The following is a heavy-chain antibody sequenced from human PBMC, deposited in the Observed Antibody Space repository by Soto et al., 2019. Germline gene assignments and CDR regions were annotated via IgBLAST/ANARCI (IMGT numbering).Heavy chain of an antibody. J-gene: IGHJ5*02. D-gene: IGHD2-15*01. CDR2: ISGSGGST. V-gene: IGHV3-23*01. CDR1: GFTFSSYA. CDR3: AKEVVVVAAPKFNWFDP. Sequence: GGSLRLSCAASGFTFSSYAMSWVRQAPGKGLEWVSAISGSGGSTYYADSVKGRFTISRDNSKNTLYLQMNSLRAEDTAVYYCAKEVVVVAAPKFNWFDPWGQGTLVTVSS.